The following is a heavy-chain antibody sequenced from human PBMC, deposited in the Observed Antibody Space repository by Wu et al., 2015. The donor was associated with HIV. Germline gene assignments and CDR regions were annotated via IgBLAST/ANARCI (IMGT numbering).Heavy chain of an antibody. V-gene: IGHV1-69*01. D-gene: IGHD2-2*01. Sequence: QLVQSGAEVTKPGASVSVSCQTSGYTFTDHYIHWVRQAPGQGLEWMGGIIPIFGPANYAQKFQGRVTITADESTRTAYMELSSLRSEDTAVYYCARASIVVVPAAKLVSYMDVWGKGTTVTVSS. J-gene: IGHJ6*03. CDR3: ARASIVVVPAAKLVSYMDV. CDR1: GYTFTDHY. CDR2: IIPIFGPA.